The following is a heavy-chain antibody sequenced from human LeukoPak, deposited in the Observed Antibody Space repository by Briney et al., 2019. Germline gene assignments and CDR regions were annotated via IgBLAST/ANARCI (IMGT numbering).Heavy chain of an antibody. J-gene: IGHJ4*02. CDR1: IGSINGYY. D-gene: IGHD6-13*01. V-gene: IGHV4-59*12. Sequence: SETLSLTCSVSIGSINGYYWAWIRQPPGKGLEWIGDIFHIGSTRYRPSLKSRVTISVDTSKNQFSLRLTSVTVADTAVYYCARDLDGSSGCDYWGQGTLVTVSS. CDR3: ARDLDGSSGCDY. CDR2: IFHIGST.